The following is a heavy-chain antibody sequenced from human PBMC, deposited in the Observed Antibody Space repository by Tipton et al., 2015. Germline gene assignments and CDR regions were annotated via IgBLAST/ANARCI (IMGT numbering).Heavy chain of an antibody. J-gene: IGHJ3*01. Sequence: SLRLSCAASEFMYYNYWMSWVRQAPGRGLEWVGQISPDGSEKYYLDSMKGRFTISRDNAKNSLYRQMSTLRAEDTAVYYCARDVNGGYFDVWGQGTTVTVSP. V-gene: IGHV3-7*01. CDR3: ARDVNGGYFDV. CDR2: ISPDGSEK. CDR1: EFMYYNYW. D-gene: IGHD7-27*01.